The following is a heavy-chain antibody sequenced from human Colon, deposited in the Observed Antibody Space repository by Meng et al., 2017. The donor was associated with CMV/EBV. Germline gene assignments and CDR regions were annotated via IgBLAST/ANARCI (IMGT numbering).Heavy chain of an antibody. CDR1: GFTFSGYW. V-gene: IGHV3-74*01. CDR2: ISPDGSST. CDR3: ARPGYSSAWPDY. D-gene: IGHD6-19*01. J-gene: IGHJ4*02. Sequence: AASGFTFSGYWIHCVRQAPGKGLVWVSRISPDGSSTYSADSVKGRLTISRDNANSVLFLQMNSLRSDDAAVYYCARPGYSSAWPDYWGQGILVTVSS.